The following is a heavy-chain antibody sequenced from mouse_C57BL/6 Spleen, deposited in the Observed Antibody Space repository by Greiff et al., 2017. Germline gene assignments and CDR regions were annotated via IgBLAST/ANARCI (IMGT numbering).Heavy chain of an antibody. D-gene: IGHD3-2*02. V-gene: IGHV5-4*01. CDR2: ISDGGSYT. Sequence: EVHLVESGGGLVKPGGSLKLSCAASGFTFSSYAMSWVRQTPEKRLEWVATISDGGSYTYYPDNVKGRFTISRDNAKNNLYLQMSHLKSEDTAMYYCAYSSGSCFAYWGQGTLVTVSA. CDR3: AYSSGSCFAY. CDR1: GFTFSSYA. J-gene: IGHJ3*01.